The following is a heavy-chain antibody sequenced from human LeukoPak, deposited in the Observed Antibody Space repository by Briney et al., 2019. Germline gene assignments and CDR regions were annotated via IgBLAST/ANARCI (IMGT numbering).Heavy chain of an antibody. CDR2: INPNSGGT. CDR3: ARDYSACSGGSCYSNYYYYMDV. CDR1: GYTFTSYY. Sequence: GASVKVSCKASGYTFTSYYMHWERQAPGQGLEWMGWINPNSGGTNYAQKFQGRVTMIRDTSISTAYMELSRLRSDDTAVYYCARDYSACSGGSCYSNYYYYMDVWGKGTTVTVSS. V-gene: IGHV1-2*02. D-gene: IGHD2-15*01. J-gene: IGHJ6*03.